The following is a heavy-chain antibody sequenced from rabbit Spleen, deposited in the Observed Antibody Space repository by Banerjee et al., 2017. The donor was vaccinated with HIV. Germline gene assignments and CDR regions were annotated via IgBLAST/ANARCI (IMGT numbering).Heavy chain of an antibody. J-gene: IGHJ6*01. CDR1: GVSFSSSSY. V-gene: IGHV1S45*01. CDR3: ARGYYAMDR. CDR2: INSFSGGT. Sequence: QEQLVESGGGLVQPEGSLTLTCTASGVSFSSSSYLCWVRQAPGKGLEWIGCINSFSGGTVYATWAKGRFTISKASWTTVTLQMTSLTAADTATYFCARGYYAMDRWGPGTLVT.